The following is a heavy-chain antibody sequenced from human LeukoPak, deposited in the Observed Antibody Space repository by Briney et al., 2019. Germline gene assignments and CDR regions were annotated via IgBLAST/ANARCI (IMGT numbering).Heavy chain of an antibody. D-gene: IGHD1-14*01. V-gene: IGHV3-7*01. CDR2: INQDGGAN. J-gene: IGHJ4*02. Sequence: GGSLRLSCAASGFTFSNHWMNWVRQAPGKGLEWVAHINQDGGANFYVDSVKCRFTISRDNAKNSLYLQMTSLRAEDTAKYYCASDSYRALEYWGQGTLVTVSS. CDR1: GFTFSNHW. CDR3: ASDSYRALEY.